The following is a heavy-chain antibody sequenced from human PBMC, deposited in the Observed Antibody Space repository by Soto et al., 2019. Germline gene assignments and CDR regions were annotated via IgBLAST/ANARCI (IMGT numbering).Heavy chain of an antibody. CDR3: ARQGITMVRGVMRSEPDYMDV. Sequence: SETLSLTCTVSGGSISSSSYYWGWIRQPPGKGLEWIGSIYYSGSTYYNPSLKSRVTISVDTSKNQFSLKLSSVTTADTAVYYCARQGITMVRGVMRSEPDYMDVWGKGTTVTVSS. V-gene: IGHV4-39*01. J-gene: IGHJ6*03. CDR1: GGSISSSSYY. D-gene: IGHD3-10*01. CDR2: IYYSGST.